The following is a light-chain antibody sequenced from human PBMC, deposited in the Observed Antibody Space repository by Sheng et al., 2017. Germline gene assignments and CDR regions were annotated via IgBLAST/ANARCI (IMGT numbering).Light chain of an antibody. Sequence: QSALTQPASVSGSPGQSITISCTGTSSDVGSYNLVSWYQQYSGKAPKLMIYEGSKRPSGVSNRFSGSKSDNTASLTISGLQADDEADYYCSSYTSITPYVFGTGTKVTVL. J-gene: IGLJ1*01. CDR2: EGS. V-gene: IGLV2-14*02. CDR3: SSYTSITPYV. CDR1: SSDVGSYNL.